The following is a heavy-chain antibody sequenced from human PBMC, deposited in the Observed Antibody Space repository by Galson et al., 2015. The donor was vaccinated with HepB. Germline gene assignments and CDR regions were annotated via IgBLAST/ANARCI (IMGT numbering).Heavy chain of an antibody. CDR2: IIPIFGTA. D-gene: IGHD3-3*01. J-gene: IGHJ6*03. Sequence: SVKVSCKASGGTFSSYAISWVRQAPGQGLEWMGGIIPIFGTANYAQKFQGRVTITADESTSTAYMELSSLRSEDTAVYYCASPPYDSGPYYYYYMDVWGKGTTVTVSS. V-gene: IGHV1-69*13. CDR1: GGTFSSYA. CDR3: ASPPYDSGPYYYYYMDV.